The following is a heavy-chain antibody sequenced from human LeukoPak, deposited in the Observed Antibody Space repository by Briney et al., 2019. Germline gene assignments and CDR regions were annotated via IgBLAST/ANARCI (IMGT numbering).Heavy chain of an antibody. J-gene: IGHJ6*02. V-gene: IGHV3-48*02. CDR3: ARDPSGSYYGMDV. CDR2: ISGTTDTI. D-gene: IGHD1-26*01. Sequence: EPGGSLRLSCAASGFTFSSYSMNWVRQAPGKGLEWVSFISGTTDTIYYADSVKGRFTVSRDNAKNSLYLQMNSLRDEDTAVYYCARDPSGSYYGMDVWGQGTTVTVSS. CDR1: GFTFSSYS.